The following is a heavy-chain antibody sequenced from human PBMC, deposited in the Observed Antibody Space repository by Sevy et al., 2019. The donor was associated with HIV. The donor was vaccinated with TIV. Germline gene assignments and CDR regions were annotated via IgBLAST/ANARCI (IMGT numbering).Heavy chain of an antibody. D-gene: IGHD1-26*01. Sequence: GGSLRLSFAASGFTFSSYAMSWVRQAPGKGLEWVSAISGSGGSTYYADSVKGRFTISRDNSKNTLYLQMNSLRAEDTAVYYCAKDPRPSPSGSPGYFQHWGQGTLVTVSS. V-gene: IGHV3-23*01. CDR2: ISGSGGST. CDR1: GFTFSSYA. J-gene: IGHJ1*01. CDR3: AKDPRPSPSGSPGYFQH.